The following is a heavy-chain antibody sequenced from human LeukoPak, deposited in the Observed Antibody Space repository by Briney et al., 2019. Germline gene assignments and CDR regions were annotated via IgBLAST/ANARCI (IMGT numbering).Heavy chain of an antibody. CDR2: INPNSGGT. CDR3: ARESLRYFDWLLYGLDY. Sequence: ASVKVSCKASGYTFTGYYMHWVRQAPGQGREWMGWINPNSGGTNYAQKFQGRVTMTRDTSISTAYMELSRLRSDDTAVYYCARESLRYFDWLLYGLDYWGQGTLVTVSS. V-gene: IGHV1-2*02. D-gene: IGHD3-9*01. J-gene: IGHJ4*02. CDR1: GYTFTGYY.